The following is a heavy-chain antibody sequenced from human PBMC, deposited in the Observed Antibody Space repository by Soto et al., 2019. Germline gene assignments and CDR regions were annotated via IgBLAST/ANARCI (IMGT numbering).Heavy chain of an antibody. D-gene: IGHD6-13*01. CDR2: IYPGDSDT. CDR3: ARRGMAAAGTTYGMDV. V-gene: IGHV5-51*01. CDR1: GYSFTSYW. Sequence: GESLKISCKGSGYSFTSYWIGWVRQMPGKGLEWMGIIYPGDSDTRYSPSFQGQVTISADKSISTAYLQWSSLKASDTAMYYCARRGMAAAGTTYGMDVWGQGTTVTVSS. J-gene: IGHJ6*02.